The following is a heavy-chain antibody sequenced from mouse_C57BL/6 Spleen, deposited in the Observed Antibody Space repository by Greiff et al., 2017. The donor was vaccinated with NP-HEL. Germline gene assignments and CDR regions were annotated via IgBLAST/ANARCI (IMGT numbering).Heavy chain of an antibody. J-gene: IGHJ4*01. V-gene: IGHV2-2*01. CDR1: GFSLTSYG. CDR2: IWSGGST. Sequence: VQGVESGPGLVQPSQSLSITCTVSGFSLTSYGVHWVRQSPGKGLEWLGVIWSGGSTDYNAAFISRLSISKDNSKSQVFFKMNSLQADDTAIYYCASMVTTYYAMDYWGQGTSVTVSS. CDR3: ASMVTTYYAMDY. D-gene: IGHD2-1*01.